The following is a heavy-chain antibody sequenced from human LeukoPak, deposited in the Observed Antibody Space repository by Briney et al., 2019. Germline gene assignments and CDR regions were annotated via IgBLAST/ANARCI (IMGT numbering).Heavy chain of an antibody. Sequence: GASVKVSCKVSGYTLTELSMHWVQQAPGKGLEWMGGFDPEDGETIYAQKFQGRVTMTEDTSTDTAYMELSSLRSEDTAVYYCAIYDFWSGYYGKSDAFDIWGQGTMVTVSS. V-gene: IGHV1-24*01. CDR1: GYTLTELS. CDR2: FDPEDGET. CDR3: AIYDFWSGYYGKSDAFDI. D-gene: IGHD3-3*01. J-gene: IGHJ3*02.